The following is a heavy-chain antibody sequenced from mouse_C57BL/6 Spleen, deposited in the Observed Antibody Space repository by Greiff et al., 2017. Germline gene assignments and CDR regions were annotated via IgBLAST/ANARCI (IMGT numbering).Heavy chain of an antibody. CDR2: INYDGSST. CDR3: ARETYSNYLDY. J-gene: IGHJ2*01. D-gene: IGHD2-5*01. V-gene: IGHV5-16*01. Sequence: EVMLVESEGGLVQPGSSMKLSCTASGFTFSDYYMAWVRQVPEKGLEWVANINYDGSSTYYLDSLKSRFIISRDNAKNILYLQMSSLKSEDTATYYCARETYSNYLDYWGQGTTLTVSS. CDR1: GFTFSDYY.